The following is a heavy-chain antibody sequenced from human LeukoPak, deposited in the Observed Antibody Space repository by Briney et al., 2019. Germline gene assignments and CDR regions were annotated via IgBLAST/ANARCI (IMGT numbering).Heavy chain of an antibody. CDR3: ARDRIARGPDVFDI. CDR2: ISSSSSTI. CDR1: GFTFSSYS. D-gene: IGHD6-13*01. Sequence: GGSLRLSCAASGFTFSSYSMNWVRQAPGKGLEWVSYISSSSSTIYYADSVKGRFTISRDNGKNSLYLQMNSLRDEDTGVYYSARDRIARGPDVFDIWGQGTMVTVSS. V-gene: IGHV3-48*02. J-gene: IGHJ3*02.